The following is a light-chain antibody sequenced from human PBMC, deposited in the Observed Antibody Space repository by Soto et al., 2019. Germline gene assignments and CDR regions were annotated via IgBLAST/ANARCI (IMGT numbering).Light chain of an antibody. Sequence: EIVLTQSPATRSVSPGERATLSCRASQSVGDILAWYQQKPGQGPRLLIYGASSRATGIPARFSGSGSGTEFTLTISSLQSEDFAVYYCHQYDNWPLTFGGGTKVEIK. CDR1: QSVGDI. CDR2: GAS. CDR3: HQYDNWPLT. V-gene: IGKV3-15*01. J-gene: IGKJ4*01.